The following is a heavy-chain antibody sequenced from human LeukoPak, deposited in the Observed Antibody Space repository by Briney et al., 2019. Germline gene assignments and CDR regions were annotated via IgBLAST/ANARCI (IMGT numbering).Heavy chain of an antibody. J-gene: IGHJ4*02. CDR3: ARQNNYDDY. CDR1: GGSISSYY. V-gene: IGHV4-39*01. CDR2: IYYSGST. Sequence: SETLSLTCTVSGGSISSYYWSWIRQPPGKGLEWIGSIYYSGSTYYNPSLKSRVTISVDTSKNQFSLKLSSVTAADTAVYYCARQNNYDDYWGQGTLVTVSS.